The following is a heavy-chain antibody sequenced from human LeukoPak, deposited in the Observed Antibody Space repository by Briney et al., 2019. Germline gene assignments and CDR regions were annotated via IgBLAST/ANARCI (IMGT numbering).Heavy chain of an antibody. CDR3: TEFYFDRSGYADY. J-gene: IGHJ4*02. CDR2: IYYRGST. D-gene: IGHD3-22*01. V-gene: IGHV4-39*01. CDR1: GGSISSSNFY. Sequence: SPSETLSLTCTVSGGSISSSNFYWGWIRQPPGKGLEWIGSIYYRGSTYYNPSLKGRVTISVDMSENQVSLKLRSVTAADTAVYYCTEFYFDRSGYADYWGQGTLVTVSS.